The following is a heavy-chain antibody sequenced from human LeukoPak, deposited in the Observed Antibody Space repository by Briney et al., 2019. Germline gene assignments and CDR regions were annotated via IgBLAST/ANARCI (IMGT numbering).Heavy chain of an antibody. D-gene: IGHD6-6*01. CDR1: GDSKYKFY. CDR2: FYDSGST. CDR3: ARARIEKPLVFGWFDP. Sequence: SVTLTLTCAVSGDSKYKFYWIWLRHSRGKALVWIGYFYDSGSTTYNPSLQSRVTASLDTSKNQVSLQLSSVTAADTAVYYCARARIEKPLVFGWFDPWAREPWSPSPQ. J-gene: IGHJ5*02. V-gene: IGHV4-59*01.